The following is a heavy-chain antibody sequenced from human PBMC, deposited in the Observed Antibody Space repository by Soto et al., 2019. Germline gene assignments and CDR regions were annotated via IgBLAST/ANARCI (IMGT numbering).Heavy chain of an antibody. CDR1: GFTFSSYG. D-gene: IGHD2-8*01. Sequence: QVQLVESGGGVVQPGRSLRLSCAASGFTFSSYGMHWVRQAPGKGLEWVAVISYDGSNKYYADSVKGRFTISRDNSKNTLYLHMNGLKANDTAVYYCAKIVVLAPAYYYYYGMAVWGEGTTLTVSS. CDR3: AKIVVLAPAYYYYYGMAV. V-gene: IGHV3-30*18. J-gene: IGHJ6*04. CDR2: ISYDGSNK.